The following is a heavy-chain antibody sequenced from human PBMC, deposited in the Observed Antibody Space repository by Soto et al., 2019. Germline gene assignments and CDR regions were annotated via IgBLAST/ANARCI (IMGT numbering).Heavy chain of an antibody. Sequence: GLEWMGWISAYNGNTNYAQKLQGRVTMTTDTSTSTAYMELRSLRFDDTAVYYCARQAHFYDILTGYQYYFDYWGQATLVTVS. J-gene: IGHJ4*02. CDR2: ISAYNGNT. V-gene: IGHV1-18*01. CDR3: ARQAHFYDILTGYQYYFDY. D-gene: IGHD3-9*01.